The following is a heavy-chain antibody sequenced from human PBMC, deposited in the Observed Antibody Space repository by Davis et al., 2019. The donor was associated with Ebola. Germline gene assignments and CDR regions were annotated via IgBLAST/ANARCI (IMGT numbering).Heavy chain of an antibody. Sequence: AASVKVSCKASGYTFTRYGITWVRQAPGQGLEWMAWISASNGKTNYAQKFQGRVTMTTDTSTSTAYMELRSLRSDDTAVYYCARDIAMIRGGWFDHWGQGTLVSVSS. CDR1: GYTFTRYG. D-gene: IGHD3-16*01. V-gene: IGHV1-18*01. CDR2: ISASNGKT. CDR3: ARDIAMIRGGWFDH. J-gene: IGHJ5*02.